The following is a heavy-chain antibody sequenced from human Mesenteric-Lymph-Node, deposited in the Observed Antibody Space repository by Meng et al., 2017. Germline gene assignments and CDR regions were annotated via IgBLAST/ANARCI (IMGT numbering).Heavy chain of an antibody. CDR3: ARHSYSSGWYEDY. CDR2: IYPGDSDT. Sequence: GESLKISCKGSGYSFTSYWIGWVRQMPGKGLEWVGIIYPGDSDTRYSPSFQGQVTISADKSISTAYLQWSSLKASDTAMYYCARHSYSSGWYEDYWGQGTLVTVSS. J-gene: IGHJ4*02. CDR1: GYSFTSYW. V-gene: IGHV5-51*01. D-gene: IGHD6-19*01.